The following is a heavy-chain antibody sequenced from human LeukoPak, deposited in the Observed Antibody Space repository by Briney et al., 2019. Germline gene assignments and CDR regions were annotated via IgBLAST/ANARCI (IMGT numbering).Heavy chain of an antibody. Sequence: PGGSLRLSCAASGFTFSSYAMHWVRQAPGKGLEWVAVISYDGSNKYYADSVKGRFTISRDNSKNTLYLQMNSLRAEDTAVYYCAKAQLRSSYYFDYWGQGTLVTVSS. CDR1: GFTFSSYA. CDR3: AKAQLRSSYYFDY. CDR2: ISYDGSNK. J-gene: IGHJ4*02. V-gene: IGHV3-30-3*01. D-gene: IGHD6-6*01.